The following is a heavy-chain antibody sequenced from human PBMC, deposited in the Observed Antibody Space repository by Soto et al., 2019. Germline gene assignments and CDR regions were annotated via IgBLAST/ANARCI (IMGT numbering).Heavy chain of an antibody. CDR2: IIPIFGTA. V-gene: IGHV1-69*06. D-gene: IGHD3-16*01. CDR1: GGTFSSYA. J-gene: IGHJ4*02. Sequence: SVKVSCKASGGTFSSYAISRVRQAPGQGLEWMGGIIPIFGTANYAQKFQGRVTITADNSKNTLYLQMNSLRAEDTAVYYCARWGNNKILDYWGQGTLVTVSS. CDR3: ARWGNNKILDY.